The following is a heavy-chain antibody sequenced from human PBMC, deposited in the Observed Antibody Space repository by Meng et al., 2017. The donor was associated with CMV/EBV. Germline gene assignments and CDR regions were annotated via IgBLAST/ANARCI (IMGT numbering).Heavy chain of an antibody. V-gene: IGHV1-69*05. CDR1: TFSSYA. D-gene: IGHD3-3*01. J-gene: IGHJ5*02. Sequence: TFSSYASTWARQAHGQRLEWMGGIIPIFGTANYAQKFQGSVTITTDESTSTAYMELSSLRSEDTAVYYCARGGGTIFGVVTNNWFDPWGQGTLVTVSS. CDR2: IIPIFGTA. CDR3: ARGGGTIFGVVTNNWFDP.